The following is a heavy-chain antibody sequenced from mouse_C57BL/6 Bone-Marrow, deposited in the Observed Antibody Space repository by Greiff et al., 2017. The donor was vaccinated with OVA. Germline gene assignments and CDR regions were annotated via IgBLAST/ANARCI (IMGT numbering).Heavy chain of an antibody. CDR2: IYPSNSET. Sequence: QVQLQQPGAELVRPGSSVKLSCKASGYTFTSYWMDWVKQRPGQGLEWIGNIYPSNSETHYNQKFKDKATLTVDKSSRTAYMQLSSLTSEDSAVYYCARGGGYYFDYWGKGTTLTVSS. J-gene: IGHJ2*01. D-gene: IGHD1-1*02. CDR1: GYTFTSYW. V-gene: IGHV1-61*01. CDR3: ARGGGYYFDY.